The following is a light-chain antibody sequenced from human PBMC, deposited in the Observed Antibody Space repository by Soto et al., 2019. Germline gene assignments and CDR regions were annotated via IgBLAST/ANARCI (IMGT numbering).Light chain of an antibody. Sequence: EIVLTQSPGTLSLSPGERATLSCRASQSVSSSYLAWYQQKPGQAPRLLIYGASSSATGLPDRFSGSGSGTDLTLTISRLEPEDFAVYYCQQYGSSPQTFGQGTKLEIK. CDR2: GAS. J-gene: IGKJ2*01. CDR1: QSVSSSY. V-gene: IGKV3-20*01. CDR3: QQYGSSPQT.